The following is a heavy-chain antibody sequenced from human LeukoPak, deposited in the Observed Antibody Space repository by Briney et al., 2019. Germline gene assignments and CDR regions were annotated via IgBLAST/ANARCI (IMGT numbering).Heavy chain of an antibody. Sequence: SETLSLTCTVSGGSISSYYWSWIRQPPGKGLEWIGNIYYSGSTNYNPSLKSRVTMSVDTSKNHFSLNLTSVTAADTAVYFCARGIVYGSGSYYKAYYFDSWGQGTLVTVSS. CDR2: IYYSGST. CDR1: GGSISSYY. D-gene: IGHD3-10*01. CDR3: ARGIVYGSGSYYKAYYFDS. V-gene: IGHV4-59*12. J-gene: IGHJ4*02.